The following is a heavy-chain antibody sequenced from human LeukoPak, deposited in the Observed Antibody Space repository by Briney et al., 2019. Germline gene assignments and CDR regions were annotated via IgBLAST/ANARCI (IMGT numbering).Heavy chain of an antibody. D-gene: IGHD3-10*01. CDR3: ARAKRPTRGSFGY. CDR2: IFYSGST. J-gene: IGHJ4*02. V-gene: IGHV4-39*07. Sequence: KTSETLSLTCTVSGGSISSSSYYWDWIRQPPGKGLEWIGSIFYSGSTYYNPSLKSRVTISVDTSKNQFSLKLSSVTAADTAVYYCARAKRPTRGSFGYWGQGTLVTVSS. CDR1: GGSISSSSYY.